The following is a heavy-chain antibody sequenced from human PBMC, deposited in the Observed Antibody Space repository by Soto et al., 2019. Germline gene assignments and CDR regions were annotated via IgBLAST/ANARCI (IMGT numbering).Heavy chain of an antibody. CDR2: INAGNGNT. V-gene: IGHV1-3*01. D-gene: IGHD3-3*01. J-gene: IGHJ6*02. Sequence: ASVKVSCKASGYTFTSYAMHWVRQAPGQRLEWMGWINAGNGNTKYSQKFQGRVTITRDTSASTAYMELSSLKASDTAMYYCARHHDFWSGYPNDYYYGMDVWGQGTTVTVSS. CDR1: GYTFTSYA. CDR3: ARHHDFWSGYPNDYYYGMDV.